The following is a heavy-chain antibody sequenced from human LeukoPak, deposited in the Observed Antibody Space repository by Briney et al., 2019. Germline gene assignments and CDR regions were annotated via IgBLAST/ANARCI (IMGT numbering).Heavy chain of an antibody. CDR2: INSDGSIT. CDR1: GITFSNYW. Sequence: GGSLRLSCAASGITFSNYWMHWVRQVPGKGLVWVSRINSDGSITTYADSVKGRFTISGDNAKNTLYLQMNSLSAEDTALYYCARQFDYWGQGTLVTVSS. CDR3: ARQFDY. J-gene: IGHJ4*02. V-gene: IGHV3-74*03.